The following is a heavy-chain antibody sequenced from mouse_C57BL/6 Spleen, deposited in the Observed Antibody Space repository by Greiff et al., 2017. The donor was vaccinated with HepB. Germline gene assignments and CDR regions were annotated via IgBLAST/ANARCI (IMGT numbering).Heavy chain of an antibody. J-gene: IGHJ2*01. CDR3: ARNWDLPFDY. D-gene: IGHD4-1*01. CDR2: ISYDGSN. CDR1: GYSITSGYY. V-gene: IGHV3-6*01. Sequence: EVKLMESGPGLVKPSQSLSLTCSVTGYSITSGYYWNWIRQFPGNKLEWMGYISYDGSNNYNPSLKNRISITRDTSKNQFFLKLNSVTTEDTATYYCARNWDLPFDYWGQGTTLTVSS.